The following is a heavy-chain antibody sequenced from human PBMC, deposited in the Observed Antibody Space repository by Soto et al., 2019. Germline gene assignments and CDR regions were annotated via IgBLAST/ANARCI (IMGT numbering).Heavy chain of an antibody. CDR2: IKSKADGGTA. D-gene: IGHD1-1*01. V-gene: IGHV3-15*01. CDR3: TAMNDRDAFNI. J-gene: IGHJ3*02. Sequence: EVQLVASGGGLVKPGASLRLSCVDSRFTFSTDWMTWVRQAPGRGLEWVGRIKSKADGGTADYAAPVKGRFTISRDDSRNTLYLQMNSLKTEDTAVYYCTAMNDRDAFNIWGPGTMVTVSS. CDR1: RFTFSTDW.